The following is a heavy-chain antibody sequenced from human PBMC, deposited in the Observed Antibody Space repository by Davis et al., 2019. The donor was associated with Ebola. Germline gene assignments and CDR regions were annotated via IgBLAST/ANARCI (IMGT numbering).Heavy chain of an antibody. Sequence: GESLKISCKDSGNSFTSHWIGWVRQLPGKGLDWMGIIYTGDSDTRYSPSFQGQVTISVDKSISTAYLQWSSLKASDTAIYYCASLRRSITGFDDGYDIWGQGTMVTVSS. CDR3: ASLRRSITGFDDGYDI. V-gene: IGHV5-51*01. CDR2: IYTGDSDT. D-gene: IGHD3-9*01. CDR1: GNSFTSHW. J-gene: IGHJ3*02.